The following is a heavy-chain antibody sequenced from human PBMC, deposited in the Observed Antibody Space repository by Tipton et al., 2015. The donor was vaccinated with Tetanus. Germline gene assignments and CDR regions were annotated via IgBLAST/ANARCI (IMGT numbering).Heavy chain of an antibody. CDR3: TTGQVRSGSLDALDI. D-gene: IGHD1-26*01. Sequence: SLRLSCAASGFSFSDHYMDWVRQAPGKGLEWVSRVTIKADSYITMYAPSVKDRFTISRDDSKNLLFLQMNSLKTEDTAVYYCTTGQVRSGSLDALDIRGQGTMVTVSS. V-gene: IGHV3-72*01. CDR1: GFSFSDHY. J-gene: IGHJ3*02. CDR2: VTIKADSYIT.